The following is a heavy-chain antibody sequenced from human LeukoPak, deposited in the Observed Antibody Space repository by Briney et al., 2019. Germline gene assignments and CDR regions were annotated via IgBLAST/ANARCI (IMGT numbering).Heavy chain of an antibody. D-gene: IGHD4-17*01. V-gene: IGHV3-66*01. Sequence: GGSLRLSCAASGFTVSSNYMSWVRQAPGKGLEWVSVIYSGGSTYYADSVKGRFTISRDNPKNTLYLQMNSLRAEDTAVYYCARDLFYGDYAPYYYYGMDVWGQGTTVTVSS. CDR3: ARDLFYGDYAPYYYYGMDV. CDR1: GFTVSSNY. J-gene: IGHJ6*02. CDR2: IYSGGST.